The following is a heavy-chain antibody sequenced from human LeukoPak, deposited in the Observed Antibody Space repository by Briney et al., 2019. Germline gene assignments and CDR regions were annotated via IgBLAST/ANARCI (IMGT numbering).Heavy chain of an antibody. J-gene: IGHJ4*02. D-gene: IGHD3-9*01. CDR3: ARVEYDILTGYLTPYYFDY. Sequence: ASVKVSCKASGGTFSSYAISWVRQAPGQGLEWMGRIIPIFGIANYAQKFQGRVTITADKSTSTAYMELSSLRAEDTAVYYCARVEYDILTGYLTPYYFDYWGQGTLVTVSS. CDR2: IIPIFGIA. CDR1: GGTFSSYA. V-gene: IGHV1-69*04.